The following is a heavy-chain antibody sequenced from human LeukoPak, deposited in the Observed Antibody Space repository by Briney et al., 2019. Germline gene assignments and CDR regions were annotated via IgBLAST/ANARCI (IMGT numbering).Heavy chain of an antibody. D-gene: IGHD2-8*01. CDR3: AQWHTVDY. J-gene: IGHJ4*02. V-gene: IGHV3-23*01. Sequence: PGGSLRLSCAASGFTFSSSPMSWVRQAPGKGLEWVSGIGGSGGNINYADSVKGRFTISRDNPKNTLYLQMNSLRAEDTAVYYCAQWHTVDYWGQGTLVTVSS. CDR1: GFTFSSSP. CDR2: IGGSGGNI.